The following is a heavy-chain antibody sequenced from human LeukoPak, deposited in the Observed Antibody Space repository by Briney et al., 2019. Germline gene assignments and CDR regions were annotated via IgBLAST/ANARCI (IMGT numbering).Heavy chain of an antibody. CDR1: GFTFSSYA. V-gene: IGHV3-30-3*01. CDR2: ISYDGSNK. J-gene: IGHJ6*02. Sequence: RSLRLSCAASGFTFSSYAMHWVRQAPGKGLEWVAVISYDGSNKYYADSVKGRFTISRDNSKNTLYLQMNSLRAEDTAVYYCARDYAISTGYYGMDVWGQGTTVTVSS. D-gene: IGHD3-16*01. CDR3: ARDYAISTGYYGMDV.